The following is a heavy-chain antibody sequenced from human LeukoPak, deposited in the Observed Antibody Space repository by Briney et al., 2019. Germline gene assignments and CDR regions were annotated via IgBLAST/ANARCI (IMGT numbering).Heavy chain of an antibody. J-gene: IGHJ5*02. D-gene: IGHD2-2*01. CDR1: GFSISSSSYY. CDR3: ARVSQLLDNWFDP. V-gene: IGHV4-39*06. Sequence: SETLCLTCTASGFSISSSSYYWVWIRQPPGKGREWVGSSYYSGSTYDDPSLSRRVTISVDTSKNQFLQKHSSGADDNAAVYYSARVSQLLDNWFDPWGQGTLVTVSS. CDR2: SYYSGST.